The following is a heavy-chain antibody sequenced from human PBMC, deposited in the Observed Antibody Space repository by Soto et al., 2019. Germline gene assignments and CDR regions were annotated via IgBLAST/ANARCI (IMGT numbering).Heavy chain of an antibody. J-gene: IGHJ6*02. D-gene: IGHD6-19*01. CDR1: GFTFSSYG. V-gene: IGHV3-30*18. CDR2: ISYDGSNK. CDR3: AKGEWLHYYYHGMDV. Sequence: QVQLVESGGGVVQPGRSLRLSCAASGFTFSSYGMHWVRQAPGKGLEWVAVISYDGSNKYYADSVKGRFTISRDNSKNTLYLQMNSLRAEDTAVYYCAKGEWLHYYYHGMDVWGQGTTVTVSS.